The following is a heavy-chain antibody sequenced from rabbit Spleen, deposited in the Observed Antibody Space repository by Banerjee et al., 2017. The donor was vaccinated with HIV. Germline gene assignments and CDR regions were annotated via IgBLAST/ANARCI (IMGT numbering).Heavy chain of an antibody. CDR1: GFSFTDKDV. J-gene: IGHJ4*01. CDR3: ARGPPYAGYTTYGYVYFNL. Sequence: QEQLVESGGGLVQPEGSLTLTCTASGFSFTDKDVMCWVRQAPGKGLEWIGCINTITGKTVYATWAKGRFTISRASSTTVFLQMTSLTAADTATYFCARGPPYAGYTTYGYVYFNLWGPGTLVTVS. V-gene: IGHV1S45*01. D-gene: IGHD7-1*01. CDR2: INTITGKT.